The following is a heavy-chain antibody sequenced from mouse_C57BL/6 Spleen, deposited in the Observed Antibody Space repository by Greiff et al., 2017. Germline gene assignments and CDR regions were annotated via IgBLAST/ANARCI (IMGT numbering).Heavy chain of an antibody. CDR2: IDPETGGT. D-gene: IGHD1-1*01. CDR1: GYTFTDYE. J-gene: IGHJ2*01. Sequence: VQLQQSGAELVRPGASVTLSCKASGYTFTDYEMHWVKQTPVHGLEWIGAIDPETGGTAYNQKFKGKAILTADKSSSTAYMELRSLTSEDSAVYYCTRITTVVARFDYWGQGTTRTVSS. CDR3: TRITTVVARFDY. V-gene: IGHV1-15*01.